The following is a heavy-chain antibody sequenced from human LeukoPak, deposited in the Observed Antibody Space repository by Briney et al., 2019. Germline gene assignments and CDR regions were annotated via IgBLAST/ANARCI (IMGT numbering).Heavy chain of an antibody. Sequence: ASVKFSCKASGYTFTSYYMHWVRQAPGQGLGWMGIINPSGGSTSYAQKFQGRVTMTRDTSTSTVYMELSSLRSEDTAVYYCARGSLTGYLYYYYYGMDVWGQGTTVTVSS. D-gene: IGHD3-9*01. CDR2: INPSGGST. V-gene: IGHV1-46*01. CDR3: ARGSLTGYLYYYYYGMDV. CDR1: GYTFTSYY. J-gene: IGHJ6*02.